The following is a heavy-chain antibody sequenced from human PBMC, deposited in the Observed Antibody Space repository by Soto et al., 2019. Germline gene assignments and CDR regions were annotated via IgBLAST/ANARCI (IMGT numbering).Heavy chain of an antibody. Sequence: QVQLVQSGAEVKKPGASVKVSCKASGYTFTSYDINWVRQATGQGLEWMGWMNPNSGNTGYAEKFQGRVTMTRNTSMSTVYMELSSLRSQDTAVYYCARMSSSTWYNWFDPWGQGTLVTVS. V-gene: IGHV1-8*01. D-gene: IGHD2-2*01. CDR2: MNPNSGNT. J-gene: IGHJ5*02. CDR3: ARMSSSTWYNWFDP. CDR1: GYTFTSYD.